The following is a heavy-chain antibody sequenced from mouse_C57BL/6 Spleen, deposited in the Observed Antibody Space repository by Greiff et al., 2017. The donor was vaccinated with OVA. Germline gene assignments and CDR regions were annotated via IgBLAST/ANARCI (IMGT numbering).Heavy chain of an antibody. J-gene: IGHJ2*01. CDR2: ISSGGSYT. V-gene: IGHV5-6*01. Sequence: EVQRVESGGDLVKPGGSLKLSCAASGFTFSSYGMSWVRQTPDKRLEWVATISSGGSYTYYPDSVKGRFTISRDNTKNTLYLQMSSLKSEDTAMYYCARHFYYGSSQYYFDYWGQGTTLTVSS. D-gene: IGHD1-1*01. CDR1: GFTFSSYG. CDR3: ARHFYYGSSQYYFDY.